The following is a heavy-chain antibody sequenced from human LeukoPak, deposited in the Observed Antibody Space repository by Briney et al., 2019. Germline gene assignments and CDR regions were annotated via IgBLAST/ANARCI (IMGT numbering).Heavy chain of an antibody. V-gene: IGHV4-59*01. D-gene: IGHD3-10*01. CDR1: GGSISSYY. Sequence: SETLSLTCTVSGGSISSYYWSWIRQPPGKGLDWIGYIYYSGSTNYNPSLKSRVTISVDTSKNQFSLKLSSVTAADTAVYYCARIVRGVISPDDAFDIWGQGTMVTVSS. CDR2: IYYSGST. J-gene: IGHJ3*02. CDR3: ARIVRGVISPDDAFDI.